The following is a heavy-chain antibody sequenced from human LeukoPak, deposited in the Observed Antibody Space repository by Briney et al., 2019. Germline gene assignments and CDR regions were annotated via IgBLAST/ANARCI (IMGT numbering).Heavy chain of an antibody. CDR2: IRSKANSYAT. V-gene: IGHV3-73*01. D-gene: IGHD3-22*01. CDR3: TRPTYYYDSSGYYHDY. J-gene: IGHJ4*02. CDR1: GFTFSGSA. Sequence: GGSLRLSCAASGFTFSGSAMHWVRNASGTGMEWVGRIRSKANSYATAYAASVKGRFTISRDDSKNTAYLQMNSLKTEDTAVYYCTRPTYYYDSSGYYHDYWGQGTLVTVSS.